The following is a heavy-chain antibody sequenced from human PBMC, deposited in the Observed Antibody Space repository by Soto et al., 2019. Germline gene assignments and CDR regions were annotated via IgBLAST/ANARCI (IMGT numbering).Heavy chain of an antibody. J-gene: IGHJ6*02. CDR3: TTGSVEGI. D-gene: IGHD2-15*01. V-gene: IGHV3-15*07. CDR1: GFSCNEAW. Sequence: EVQLVESARSVVKPGGSLRLSRVASGFSCNEAWMNWFRQAPGEGLEWVVRIKTSAGGGATDYAAPVQGRFTISRDDSKNALYLHMNSLRTEDTAIYYCTTGSVEGIWGQGTTVAVSS. CDR2: IKTSAGGGAT.